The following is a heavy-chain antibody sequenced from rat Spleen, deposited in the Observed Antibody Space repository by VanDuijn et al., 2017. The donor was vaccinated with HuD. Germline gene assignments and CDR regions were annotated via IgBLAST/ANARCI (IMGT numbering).Heavy chain of an antibody. CDR2: IIYDGSST. J-gene: IGHJ1*01. CDR1: GFTFSDYA. CDR3: ARRRRGDWYFDF. D-gene: IGHD4-2*01. Sequence: EVQLVESGGGLVQPGRSLKFSCAASGFTFSDYAMAWVRQAPKKGLEWVATIIYDGSSTYYRDSVKGRFTISRDNAKSTLYLQMDGLRSEDTANYYCARRRRGDWYFDFWGPGTMVTVSS. V-gene: IGHV5-17*01.